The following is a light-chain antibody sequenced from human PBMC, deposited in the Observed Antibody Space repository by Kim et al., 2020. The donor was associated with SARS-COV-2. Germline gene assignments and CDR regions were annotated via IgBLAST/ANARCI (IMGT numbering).Light chain of an antibody. V-gene: IGKV3-20*01. CDR2: SAS. CDR3: QQYATSPET. Sequence: ENVLTQSPGTLPLSPGERATLSCRASQSVSSNFLAWYQQKADQAPRLLIYSASSRASGIPDRFSGSGSGTDFTLTISTLEPEDFAVYYCQQYATSPETFGQGTKVEIK. J-gene: IGKJ1*01. CDR1: QSVSSNF.